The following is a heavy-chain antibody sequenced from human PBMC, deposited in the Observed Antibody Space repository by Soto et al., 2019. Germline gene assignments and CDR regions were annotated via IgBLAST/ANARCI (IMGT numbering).Heavy chain of an antibody. CDR3: ARGVGPIRSRFGVVISGYCDY. Sequence: QVQLVQSGAEVQKPGSSVKVSCKASGGTFSSYAISWVRQAPGQGLEWMGGIIPIFGTANYAQKIQGRVTITADESTSTADMELSSLRSEDTAVYYCARGVGPIRSRFGVVISGYCDYWGQGTLVTVSS. CDR1: GGTFSSYA. D-gene: IGHD3-3*01. J-gene: IGHJ4*02. CDR2: IIPIFGTA. V-gene: IGHV1-69*01.